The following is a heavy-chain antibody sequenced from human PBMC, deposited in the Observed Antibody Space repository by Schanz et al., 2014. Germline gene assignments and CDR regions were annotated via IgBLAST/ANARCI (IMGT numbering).Heavy chain of an antibody. Sequence: EVQLVESGGGLVKPGGSLRLSCAASGFIFNDYYMNWIRQAPGKGLEWVSAISGSGGSTYYADSVKGRFTISRDNSKTPLYLQMNSLRAEAPPLYYCAKDCPSDYGDHCFDFWGQGTLVTVSS. V-gene: IGHV3-23*04. CDR3: AKDCPSDYGDHCFDF. CDR1: GFIFNDYY. D-gene: IGHD4-17*01. CDR2: ISGSGGST. J-gene: IGHJ4*02.